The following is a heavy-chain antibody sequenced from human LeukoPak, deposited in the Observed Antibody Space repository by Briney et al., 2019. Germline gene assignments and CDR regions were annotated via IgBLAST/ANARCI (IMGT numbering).Heavy chain of an antibody. D-gene: IGHD4-23*01. CDR1: GFTFSSYE. Sequence: PGGSLRLSCAASGFTFSSYEMNWVRQAPGKGLEWVSYISSSGSTIYYADSVKGRFTISRYNAKNSLYLQMNSLRAEDTAVYYCARSLPPDYGGNSAFFNYYYYYGMDVWGQGTTVTVSS. J-gene: IGHJ6*02. CDR3: ARSLPPDYGGNSAFFNYYYYYGMDV. V-gene: IGHV3-48*03. CDR2: ISSSGSTI.